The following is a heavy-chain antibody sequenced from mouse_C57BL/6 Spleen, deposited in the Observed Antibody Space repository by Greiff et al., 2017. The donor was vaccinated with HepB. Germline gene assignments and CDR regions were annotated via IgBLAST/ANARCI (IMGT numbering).Heavy chain of an antibody. CDR1: GFTFSDYY. D-gene: IGHD2-4*01. CDR2: INYDGSST. CDR3: ARDQGPYDYSFAY. V-gene: IGHV5-16*01. J-gene: IGHJ3*01. Sequence: DVHLVESEGGLVQPGSSMKLSCTASGFTFSDYYMAWVRQVPEKGLEWVANINYDGSSTYYLDSLKSRFIISRDNAKNILYLQMSSLKSEDTATYYCARDQGPYDYSFAYWGQGTLVTVSA.